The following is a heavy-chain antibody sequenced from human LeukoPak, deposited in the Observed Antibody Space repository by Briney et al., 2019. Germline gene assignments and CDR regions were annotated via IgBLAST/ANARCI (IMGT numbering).Heavy chain of an antibody. D-gene: IGHD3-9*01. CDR3: ARAGYFDWLLPYYYYYYGMDV. CDR1: GFTFGAYG. V-gene: IGHV3-48*04. J-gene: IGHJ6*02. CDR2: ISSSSTNI. Sequence: GGSLTLSCAASGFTFGAYGMNWVRQAPGKGLEWVSYISSSSTNIYYADSVKGLFSISTDNAKNSLYLQMNSLRAEDTAVYYCARAGYFDWLLPYYYYYYGMDVWGHGTTVSVSS.